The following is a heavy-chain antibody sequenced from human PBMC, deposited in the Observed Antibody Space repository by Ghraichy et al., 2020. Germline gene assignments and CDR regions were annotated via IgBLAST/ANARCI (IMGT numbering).Heavy chain of an antibody. CDR3: ARGQSSYSYGFPIDY. Sequence: LYLTCVASGFTFSDHYMSWIRQAPGRGLEWVSYISSSGDTMYVDSVKGRFTISRDNAKSSLYLQMNSLRAEDTAVYYCARGQSSYSYGFPIDYWGQGTLVTVSS. CDR1: GFTFSDHY. V-gene: IGHV3-11*01. CDR2: ISSSGDTM. J-gene: IGHJ4*02. D-gene: IGHD5-18*01.